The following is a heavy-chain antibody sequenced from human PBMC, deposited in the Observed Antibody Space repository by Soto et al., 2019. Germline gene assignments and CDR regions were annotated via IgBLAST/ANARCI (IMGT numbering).Heavy chain of an antibody. CDR1: GFAFSTYG. Sequence: QVQLVESGGGVVQPGRSLRLSCAASGFAFSTYGMHWVRQAPGEGLEWVAVISFDGSNKDYADSMKGRLTISRDNSKNTLYLQMNSLRAEDTAVYYCAKSGCSSTTCYVDYWGRGTLVIVSS. CDR3: AKSGCSSTTCYVDY. V-gene: IGHV3-30*18. D-gene: IGHD2-2*01. J-gene: IGHJ4*02. CDR2: ISFDGSNK.